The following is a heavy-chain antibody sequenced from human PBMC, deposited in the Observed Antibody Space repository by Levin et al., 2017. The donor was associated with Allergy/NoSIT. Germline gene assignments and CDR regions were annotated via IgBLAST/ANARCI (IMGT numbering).Heavy chain of an antibody. V-gene: IGHV4-59*01. Sequence: PSETLFLTCTVSGGSISSYYWSWIRQPPGKGLEWIGYIFYSGTTNYNPSLKSRVTISVDTSKNQFSLKLSSVTAADTAVYYCARSSRDGYAYFDCWGQGTLVTVSS. CDR1: GGSISSYY. CDR2: IFYSGTT. D-gene: IGHD5-24*01. CDR3: ARSSRDGYAYFDC. J-gene: IGHJ4*02.